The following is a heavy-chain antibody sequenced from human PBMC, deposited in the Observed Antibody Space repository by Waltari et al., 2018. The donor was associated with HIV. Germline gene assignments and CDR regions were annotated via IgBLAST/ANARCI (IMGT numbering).Heavy chain of an antibody. V-gene: IGHV3-7*01. Sequence: GGWVQPGGSLTLTCEASGFTFSFYWLSWVRQAPGKGLEWVANINQAGTERHYVDSVRGRFTISRDNGKTSLFLQMNSLSVDDTAVYYCATTHGSGDYDNDFDYWGQGTLV. CDR2: INQAGTER. D-gene: IGHD3-10*01. CDR3: ATTHGSGDYDNDFDY. J-gene: IGHJ4*02. CDR1: GFTFSFYW.